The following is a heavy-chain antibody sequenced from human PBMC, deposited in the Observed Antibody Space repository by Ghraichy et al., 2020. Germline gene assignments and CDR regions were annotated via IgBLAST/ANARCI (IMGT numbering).Heavy chain of an antibody. J-gene: IGHJ4*02. Sequence: LSLTCAASGFTFSGAWLHWVRQAPGKGLVWVSRINSDGSGTNYADSVKGRFTISRDNAKNTLYLQMSSLKAEDTAVYYCARDWSYSMHYWDQGTLVIVSS. V-gene: IGHV3-74*01. CDR3: ARDWSYSMHY. CDR1: GFTFSGAW. CDR2: INSDGSGT. D-gene: IGHD1-26*01.